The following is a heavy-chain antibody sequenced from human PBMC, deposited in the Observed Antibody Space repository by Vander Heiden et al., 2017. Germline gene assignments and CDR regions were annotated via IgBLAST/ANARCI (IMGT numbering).Heavy chain of an antibody. Sequence: LEWVGRIRSKANSYATAYAASVKGRFTISRDDSKNTAYLQMNSLKTEDTAVYYCTRYGMDVWGQGTTGTVAS. V-gene: IGHV3-73*01. J-gene: IGHJ6*02. CDR2: IRSKANSYAT. CDR3: TRYGMDV.